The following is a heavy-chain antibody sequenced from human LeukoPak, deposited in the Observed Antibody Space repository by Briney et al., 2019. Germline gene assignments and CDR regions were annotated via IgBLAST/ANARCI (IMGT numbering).Heavy chain of an antibody. CDR2: TYYRSKWYN. D-gene: IGHD6-19*01. J-gene: IGHJ4*02. CDR1: GDSVSSNSAA. Sequence: SQTLSLTCAISGDSVSSNSAAWNWIRQSPSRGLEWLGRTYYRSKWYNDYAVSVKSRITINPDTSKNQLSLQLNSVTPEDTAVYYCARDSRIAVAGSFDYWGQGTLVTVST. V-gene: IGHV6-1*01. CDR3: ARDSRIAVAGSFDY.